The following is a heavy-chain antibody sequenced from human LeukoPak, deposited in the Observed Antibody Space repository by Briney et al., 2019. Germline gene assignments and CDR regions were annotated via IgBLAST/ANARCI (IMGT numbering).Heavy chain of an antibody. CDR1: GGSISSRNYY. V-gene: IGHV4-39*01. CDR2: NSYTGSI. CDR3: ASAERSGTSFPWDY. J-gene: IGHJ4*02. Sequence: SKTLCLTCTVSGGSISSRNYYWAWIAQPPGLGLDWIVSNSYTGSIFDNPSLERLVTISVDTSNKQFSLRLSSVNAAETAIYCCASAERSGTSFPWDYWGQGTLVTVSS. D-gene: IGHD1-14*01.